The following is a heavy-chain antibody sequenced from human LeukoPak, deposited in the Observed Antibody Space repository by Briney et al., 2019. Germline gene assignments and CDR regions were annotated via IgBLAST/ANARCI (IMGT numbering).Heavy chain of an antibody. CDR1: GGTFSSYA. CDR2: IIPIFGTA. CDR3: ARGMSVGYCSSTSCRTYYYYYMDV. Sequence: SVKVSCKASGGTFSSYAISWVRQAPGQGLEWMGGIIPIFGTANYAQKFQGRVTITADESTSTAYMELSSLRSEDTAVYYCARGMSVGYCSSTSCRTYYYYYMDVWGKGTTVTISS. D-gene: IGHD2-2*01. V-gene: IGHV1-69*01. J-gene: IGHJ6*03.